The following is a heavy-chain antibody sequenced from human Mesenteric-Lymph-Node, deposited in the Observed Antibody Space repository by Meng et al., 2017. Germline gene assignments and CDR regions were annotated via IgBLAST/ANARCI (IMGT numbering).Heavy chain of an antibody. D-gene: IGHD1-7*01. CDR2: ISSSGSTI. CDR1: GFSFSDYY. J-gene: IGHJ4*02. Sequence: GESLKISCAASGFSFSDYYMSWIRQAPGEGLEWVSYISSSGSTIYYADSVKGRFTISRDNAKYSLFLQMNSLRAEDTAVYYCARVGSTTYDSWGQGTLVTVSS. V-gene: IGHV3-11*04. CDR3: ARVGSTTYDS.